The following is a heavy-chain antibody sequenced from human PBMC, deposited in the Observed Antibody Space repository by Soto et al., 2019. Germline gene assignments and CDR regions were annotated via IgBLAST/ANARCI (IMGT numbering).Heavy chain of an antibody. CDR2: ISGSGEST. D-gene: IGHD1-7*01. V-gene: IGHV3-23*01. Sequence: GGSLRLSCAASGFTFSSCAMNWVRQAPGKGLEWVSTISGSGESTYYADSVKGRFTISRDNSRSTLYLQMNSLRAEDTAVYYCAKDRWNYDYFDFWGQGTLVTVSS. J-gene: IGHJ4*02. CDR3: AKDRWNYDYFDF. CDR1: GFTFSSCA.